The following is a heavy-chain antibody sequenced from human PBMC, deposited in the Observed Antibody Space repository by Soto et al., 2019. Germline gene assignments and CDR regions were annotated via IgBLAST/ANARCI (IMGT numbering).Heavy chain of an antibody. D-gene: IGHD3-10*01. V-gene: IGHV3-21*01. CDR3: ARDSGAGGYYYYYYMDV. Sequence: GGSLRLSCAASGFAFSSYSMTWVRQAPGQGLEWVSSISSSSSYIYYADSLRGRFTISRDNAKNSLYLQMNSLRAEETAVYYCARDSGAGGYYYYYYMDVWGKGTTVTVSS. CDR1: GFAFSSYS. J-gene: IGHJ6*03. CDR2: ISSSSSYI.